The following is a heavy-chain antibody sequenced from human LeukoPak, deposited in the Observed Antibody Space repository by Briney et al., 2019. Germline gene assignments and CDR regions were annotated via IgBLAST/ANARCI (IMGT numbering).Heavy chain of an antibody. CDR2: IYYSGST. CDR3: ARQGDYYDSDGYYSLFDH. D-gene: IGHD3-22*01. CDR1: GFTFING. Sequence: PGGTLRLSCAASGFTFINGMSWVRQAPGKGLEWLGSIYYSGSTYYNPSLKSRVTISVDRSKNQFSLKLRSVIAADTAVYYCARQGDYYDSDGYYSLFDHWGQGTLVTVSS. J-gene: IGHJ4*02. V-gene: IGHV4-38-2*01.